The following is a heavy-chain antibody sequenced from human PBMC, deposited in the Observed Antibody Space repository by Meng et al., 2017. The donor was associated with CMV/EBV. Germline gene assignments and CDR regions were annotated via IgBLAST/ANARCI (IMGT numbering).Heavy chain of an antibody. D-gene: IGHD6-13*01. J-gene: IGHJ4*02. CDR2: IYSGGSST. Sequence: GESLKISCAASGFTFSSYAMSWVRQAPGKGLEWVSVIYSGGSSTYYADSVKGRFTISRDNSKNTLYLQMNSLRAEDTAVYYCAKDAAAADFDYWGQGTLVTVSS. CDR3: AKDAAAADFDY. CDR1: GFTFSSYA. V-gene: IGHV3-23*03.